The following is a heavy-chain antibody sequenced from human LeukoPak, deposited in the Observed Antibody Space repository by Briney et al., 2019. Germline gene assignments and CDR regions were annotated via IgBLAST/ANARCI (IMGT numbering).Heavy chain of an antibody. V-gene: IGHV4-38-2*02. J-gene: IGHJ4*02. CDR3: ARDGGFGSSFDY. CDR1: GYSISSGYY. D-gene: IGHD3-16*01. Sequence: SETLSLTCTVSGYSISSGYYWGWIRQPPGKGPEWIGSIYHSGSTYYNPSLKSRLTISIDTSKNQFSLKLSSVTAADTAVYYCARDGGFGSSFDYWGQGTLVTVSS. CDR2: IYHSGST.